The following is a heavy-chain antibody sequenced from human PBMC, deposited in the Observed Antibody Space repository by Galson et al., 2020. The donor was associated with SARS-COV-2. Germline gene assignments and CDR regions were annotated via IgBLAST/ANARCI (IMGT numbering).Heavy chain of an antibody. J-gene: IGHJ1*01. Sequence: ASLKVSCNASGYTFTSYYMHCVRQDPGQGLQWMGWINPNSGSTNSAQQFQGRVTMTSDPSISTAYRELSRLRSDDKAVYYCARGIGYSEMDGWGQGTLGTVSS. CDR3: ARGIGYSEMDG. D-gene: IGHD5-18*01. V-gene: IGHV1-2*02. CDR1: GYTFTSYY. CDR2: INPNSGST.